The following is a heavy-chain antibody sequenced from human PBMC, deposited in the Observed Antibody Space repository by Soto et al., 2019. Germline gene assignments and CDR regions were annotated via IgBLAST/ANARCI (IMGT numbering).Heavy chain of an antibody. Sequence: SETLSLTCAVYGGSFSGYYWTWIRQPPGKGLEWIGESNHRGSTNYNPSLKSRVTISVDRSKNQFSLSLSSVTAADTAVYYCARIEYNWKQRPYGSFDSWGRGTLVTVSS. CDR1: GGSFSGYY. D-gene: IGHD1-1*01. CDR3: ARIEYNWKQRPYGSFDS. V-gene: IGHV4-34*01. J-gene: IGHJ4*02. CDR2: SNHRGST.